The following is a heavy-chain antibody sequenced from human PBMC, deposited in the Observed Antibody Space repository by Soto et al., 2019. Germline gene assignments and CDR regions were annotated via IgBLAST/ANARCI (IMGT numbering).Heavy chain of an antibody. Sequence: PGGSLRLSCAAAGFTFRNYAMNWVRQAPGKGLELVSAISSNGGSAYYADSVKGRFTISRDNSKNTLYLQMNSLRADDTAVYYCARGYCSVVGCYVHYYYGFDVWGQGTTVTVSS. D-gene: IGHD2-15*01. CDR2: ISSNGGSA. CDR1: GFTFRNYA. J-gene: IGHJ6*02. CDR3: ARGYCSVVGCYVHYYYGFDV. V-gene: IGHV3-23*01.